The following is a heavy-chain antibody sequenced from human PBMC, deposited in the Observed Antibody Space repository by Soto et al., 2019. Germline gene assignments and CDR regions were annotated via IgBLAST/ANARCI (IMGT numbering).Heavy chain of an antibody. Sequence: GGSLRLSCAASGFPFSDSYMSWIRQAPGKGLEWVSYITISGNTVYYADSLKGRFTISRDNAKNSLYLQMNRLRAEDTAVYYCARVSWREKYGMDVWGQGTTVTVSS. CDR3: ARVSWREKYGMDV. CDR2: ITISGNTV. CDR1: GFPFSDSY. V-gene: IGHV3-11*01. J-gene: IGHJ6*02.